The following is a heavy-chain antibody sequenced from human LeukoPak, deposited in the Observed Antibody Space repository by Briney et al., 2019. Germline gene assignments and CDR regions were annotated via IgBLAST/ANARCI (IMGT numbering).Heavy chain of an antibody. Sequence: GGSLRLSCVASGFTFSNYWMHWARQAPGKGLVWVSQINNDERTTTYADSVKGRFTISRDNAKNTLYLQMNSLRVEDTAVYYCARTGIAARPTVWFDPWGREPWSLSPQ. CDR1: GFTFSNYW. CDR3: ARTGIAARPTVWFDP. J-gene: IGHJ5*02. CDR2: INNDERTT. V-gene: IGHV3-74*01. D-gene: IGHD6-6*01.